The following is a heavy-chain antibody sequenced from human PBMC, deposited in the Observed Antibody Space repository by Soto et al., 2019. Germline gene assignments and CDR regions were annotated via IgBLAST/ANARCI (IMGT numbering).Heavy chain of an antibody. V-gene: IGHV3-11*06. CDR1: GFTFSDYY. D-gene: IGHD3-10*01. J-gene: IGHJ6*02. CDR2: ISSSSSYT. CDR3: ARDSGLLWFGELGGMAV. Sequence: QVQLVESGGGLVKPGGSLRLSCAASGFTFSDYYMSWIRQAPGKGLEWVSYISSSSSYTNYADSVKGRFTISRDNAKNSLYLQMNSLRAEDTAVYYCARDSGLLWFGELGGMAVWGQGTTVTVSS.